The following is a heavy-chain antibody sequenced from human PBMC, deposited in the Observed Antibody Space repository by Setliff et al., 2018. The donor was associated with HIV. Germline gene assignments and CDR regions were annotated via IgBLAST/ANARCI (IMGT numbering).Heavy chain of an antibody. Sequence: ASVKVSCKASGYTFTYYTMHRVRQAPGQRLEWMGWSNGGNGNTKYSQEFQGRVTITRDTSASTDYMELSSVRSEDMAVYYCARGSDGSLAELGDYWGQGTLVTVSS. D-gene: IGHD2-15*01. J-gene: IGHJ4*02. CDR2: SNGGNGNT. CDR3: ARGSDGSLAELGDY. V-gene: IGHV1-3*02. CDR1: GYTFTYYT.